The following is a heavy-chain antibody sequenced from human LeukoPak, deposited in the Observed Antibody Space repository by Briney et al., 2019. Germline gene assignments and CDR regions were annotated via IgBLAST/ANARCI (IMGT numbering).Heavy chain of an antibody. D-gene: IGHD1/OR15-1a*01. Sequence: PSETLSLTCTVSGGSISSYYWSWIRPPPGKGLERIGYIYYSGSTNYNPSLKSRVTISVDTSKNQFSLKLSSVTAADTAVYYCARSIIATRSKFDYWGQGNLVTVSS. V-gene: IGHV4-59*08. CDR2: IYYSGST. CDR1: GGSISSYY. J-gene: IGHJ4*02. CDR3: ARSIIATRSKFDY.